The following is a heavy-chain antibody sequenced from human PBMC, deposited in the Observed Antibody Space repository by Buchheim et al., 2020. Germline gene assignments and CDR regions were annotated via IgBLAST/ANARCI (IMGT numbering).Heavy chain of an antibody. J-gene: IGHJ4*02. D-gene: IGHD7-27*01. Sequence: EVQLVESGGGLVQPGGSLRLSCAASGFTFSSYEMNWVRQAPGKGLEWVSYISSSGNTIYYADSVKGRFSISRDKAKNSLYMQMNSLRAEDTAVYFCTREEACRLGNWGQGTL. CDR1: GFTFSSYE. V-gene: IGHV3-48*03. CDR3: TREEACRLGN. CDR2: ISSSGNTI.